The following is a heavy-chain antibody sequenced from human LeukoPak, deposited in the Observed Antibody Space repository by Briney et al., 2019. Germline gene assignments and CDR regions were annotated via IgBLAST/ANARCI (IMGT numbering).Heavy chain of an antibody. J-gene: IGHJ3*02. CDR3: ATQSPDYSIGPSYGSFDI. CDR1: GFTSNNYA. D-gene: IGHD3-10*01. V-gene: IGHV3-23*01. CDR2: IGASGGNI. Sequence: GGSLRLSCEASGFTSNNYAMSWVRQAPGKGLEWVSSIGASGGNIFYADSVQGRFTISRDNSKNTLFLQMNSLRAEDTALYYCATQSPDYSIGPSYGSFDIWGQGTMVTVSS.